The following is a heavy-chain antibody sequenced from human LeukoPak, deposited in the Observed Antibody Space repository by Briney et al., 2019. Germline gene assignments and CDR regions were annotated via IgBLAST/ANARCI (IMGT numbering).Heavy chain of an antibody. V-gene: IGHV3-15*01. D-gene: IGHD3-22*01. CDR1: GFTFSDYY. J-gene: IGHJ4*02. CDR3: TTDSMIVVVIDDY. Sequence: GGSLRLSCAASGFTFSDYYMSWIRQAPGKGLEWVGRIKSKTDGGTTDYAAPVKGRFTISRDDSKNTLYLQMNSLKTEDTAVYYCTTDSMIVVVIDDYWGQGTLVTVSS. CDR2: IKSKTDGGTT.